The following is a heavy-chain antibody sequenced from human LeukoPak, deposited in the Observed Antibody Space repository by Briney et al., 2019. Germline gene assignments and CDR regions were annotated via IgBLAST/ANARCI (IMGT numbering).Heavy chain of an antibody. CDR3: AKVGGGNWNYAIEY. CDR1: GFTFSSYG. CDR2: ISYDGSNK. D-gene: IGHD1-7*01. Sequence: GGSLRLSCAASGFTFSSYGMHWVRQAPGKGLEWVAVISYDGSNKYYADSVKGRFTISRDNSKNTLYLQMNSLRAEDTAVYYCAKVGGGNWNYAIEYWGQGTLVTVSS. V-gene: IGHV3-30*18. J-gene: IGHJ4*02.